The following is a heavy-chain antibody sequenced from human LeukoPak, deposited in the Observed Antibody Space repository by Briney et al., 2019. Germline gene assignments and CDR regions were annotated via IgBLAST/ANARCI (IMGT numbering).Heavy chain of an antibody. D-gene: IGHD3-22*01. V-gene: IGHV4-34*01. CDR3: ARGPDYYDSSGYYSFYIDY. CDR1: GGSFSGYH. CDR2: INHSGST. Sequence: PSETLSLTCAAYGGSFSGYHWSWIRQPPGKGLEWIGEINHSGSTNYNPSLKSRVTISVDTSKNQFSLKLSSVTAADTAVYYCARGPDYYDSSGYYSFYIDYWGQGTLVTVSS. J-gene: IGHJ4*02.